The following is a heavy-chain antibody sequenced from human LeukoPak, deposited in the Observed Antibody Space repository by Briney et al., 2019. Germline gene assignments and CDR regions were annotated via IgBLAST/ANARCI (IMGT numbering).Heavy chain of an antibody. CDR1: GYTFTSYG. CDR2: ISAYNGNT. CDR3: ARVYCSSTSSYADSSHY. J-gene: IGHJ4*02. V-gene: IGHV1-18*01. Sequence: ASVKVSCKASGYTFTSYGISWVRQAPGQGLEWMGWISAYNGNTNYAQNLQGRVTMTTDTSTSTAYMELRSLRSDDSAVYYCARVYCSSTSSYADSSHYWGQGTLVTVSS. D-gene: IGHD2-2*01.